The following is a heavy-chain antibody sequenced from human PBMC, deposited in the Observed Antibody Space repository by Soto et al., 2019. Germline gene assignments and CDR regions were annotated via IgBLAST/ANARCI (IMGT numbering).Heavy chain of an antibody. Sequence: QVELQESGPGLVKPSETLSHTCTVSGGSISNYYWTWIRQPPGKGLEWIGYISYRGKTSYNPSLKSRVTISEDTSKTQFSQKLNFVTAADTAVYFCARGGCDGGSCHSGNFDSWGQGILVTVSS. V-gene: IGHV4-59*08. CDR1: GGSISNYY. CDR3: ARGGCDGGSCHSGNFDS. J-gene: IGHJ5*01. CDR2: ISYRGKT. D-gene: IGHD2-15*01.